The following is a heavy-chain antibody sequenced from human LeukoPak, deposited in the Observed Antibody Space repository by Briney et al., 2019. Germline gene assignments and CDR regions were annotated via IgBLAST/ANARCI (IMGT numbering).Heavy chain of an antibody. J-gene: IGHJ4*02. CDR2: ISGSGGTT. CDR3: AKNYDSSGYYWDY. CDR1: GFTFNSYA. D-gene: IGHD3-22*01. V-gene: IGHV3-23*01. Sequence: GGSLRLSCAASGFTFNSYAMSWVRQAQGKGLEWVSGISGSGGTTYYADSVKGRFTISRDNSKNTLYVQMNRVRAEDTAVYYCAKNYDSSGYYWDYWGQGTLVTVSS.